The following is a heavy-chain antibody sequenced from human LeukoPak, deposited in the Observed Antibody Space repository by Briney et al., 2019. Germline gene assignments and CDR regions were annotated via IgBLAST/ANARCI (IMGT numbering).Heavy chain of an antibody. CDR2: IYSGGST. CDR3: AREMYCSGGSCYGDAFDI. Sequence: GGSLRLSCAASGLPFSSSWMSWVRQAPGRGLEWVSVIYSGGSTYYADSVKGRFSISRDKSKNTLYLQMNSLRAEDTALYYCAREMYCSGGSCYGDAFDIWGQGTMVTVSS. D-gene: IGHD2-15*01. V-gene: IGHV3-66*01. J-gene: IGHJ3*02. CDR1: GLPFSSSW.